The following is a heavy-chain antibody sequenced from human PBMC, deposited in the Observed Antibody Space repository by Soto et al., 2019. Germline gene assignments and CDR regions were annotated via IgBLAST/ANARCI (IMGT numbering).Heavy chain of an antibody. CDR2: ISGSGGST. CDR1: GFTFSSYA. V-gene: IGHV3-23*01. Sequence: LRLSCAASGFTFSSYAMSWVRQAPGKGLEWVSAISGSGGSTYYADSVKGRFTISRDNSKNTLYLQMNSLRAEDTAVYYCAKSSDFWSGYSYWGQGTLVTVSS. J-gene: IGHJ4*02. CDR3: AKSSDFWSGYSY. D-gene: IGHD3-3*01.